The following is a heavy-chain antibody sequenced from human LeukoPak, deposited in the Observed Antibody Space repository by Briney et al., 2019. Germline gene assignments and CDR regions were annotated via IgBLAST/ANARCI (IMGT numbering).Heavy chain of an antibody. J-gene: IGHJ5*02. CDR2: INHSGST. V-gene: IGHV4-34*01. CDR1: GGSFSGYY. CDR3: ARGDGYNWGSFDP. Sequence: PSETLSLTCAVYGGSFSGYYWSWIRQPPGKGLEWIGEINHSGSTNYNPSLKSRVTISVDTSKNQFSLKLSSVTAADTAVYYCARGDGYNWGSFDPWGQGTLVTVSS. D-gene: IGHD5-24*01.